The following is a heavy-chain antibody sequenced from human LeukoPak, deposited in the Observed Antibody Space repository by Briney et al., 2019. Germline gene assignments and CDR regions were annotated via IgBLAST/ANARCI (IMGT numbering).Heavy chain of an antibody. D-gene: IGHD2-15*01. CDR1: GYTSTGYY. V-gene: IGHV1-2*02. Sequence: ASVKVSCKASGYTSTGYYMHWVRQAPGQGLEWMGWINPNSGGTNYAQKFQGRVTMTRDTSISTAYMELSRLRSDDTAVYYCARRVVVAATQVDAFDIWGQGTMVTVSS. CDR2: INPNSGGT. J-gene: IGHJ3*02. CDR3: ARRVVVAATQVDAFDI.